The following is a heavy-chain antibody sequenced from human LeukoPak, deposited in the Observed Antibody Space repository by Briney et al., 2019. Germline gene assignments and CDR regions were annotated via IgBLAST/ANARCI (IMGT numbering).Heavy chain of an antibody. CDR2: SYYSGST. CDR1: GDSISSYY. J-gene: IGHJ5*01. Sequence: PSETLSLSCTVSGDSISSYYWTWIRQPPGKGLEWIGCSYYSGSTNYNPSLKSRVTISVDTSKNQFSLKLNPVTAADTAVYYCARDVVGGGNFDSWGQGTLVTVSS. CDR3: ARDVVGGGNFDS. V-gene: IGHV4-59*01. D-gene: IGHD4-23*01.